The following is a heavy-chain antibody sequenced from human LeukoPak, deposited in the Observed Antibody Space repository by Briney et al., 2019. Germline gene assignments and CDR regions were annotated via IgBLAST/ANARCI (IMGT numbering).Heavy chain of an antibody. CDR1: GFTFSSYE. D-gene: IGHD3-22*01. J-gene: IGHJ4*02. CDR3: ARERGGYYDSSGHDY. Sequence: GGSLRLSCAASGFTFSSYEMNWVRQAPGKGLEWVAVISYDGSNKYYADSVKGRFTISRDNSKNTLYLQMNSLRAEDTAVYYCARERGGYYDSSGHDYWGQGTLVTVSS. CDR2: ISYDGSNK. V-gene: IGHV3-30*04.